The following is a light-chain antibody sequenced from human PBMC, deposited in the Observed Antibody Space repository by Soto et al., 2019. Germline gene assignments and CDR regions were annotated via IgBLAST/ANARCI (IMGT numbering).Light chain of an antibody. CDR3: SSYKKIHTSDCV. Sequence: QSVLTQPPSASGSPGQSVTISCTGTSGDIGSYNRVSWYQQHPGKAPKLIIYEVTDRPSGVSNRFSGSKSGNTASLTISGLQAEDEAEYYCSSYKKIHTSDCVSGNGTKVTV. CDR1: SGDIGSYNR. J-gene: IGLJ1*01. V-gene: IGLV2-14*01. CDR2: EVT.